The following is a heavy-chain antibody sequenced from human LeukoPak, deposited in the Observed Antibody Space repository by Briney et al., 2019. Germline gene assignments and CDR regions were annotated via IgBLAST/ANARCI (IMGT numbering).Heavy chain of an antibody. J-gene: IGHJ6*03. Sequence: ASVKVSCKASGYTFTSYGISWVRQAPGQGLEWMGWISAYNGNTNYAQKFQGRVTVTTDTSTSTAYMELGSLRSAATAMYYCARDRYDYLYYMDVWGEGTTVTVSS. V-gene: IGHV1-18*01. CDR1: GYTFTSYG. CDR3: ARDRYDYLYYMDV. CDR2: ISAYNGNT. D-gene: IGHD3-16*01.